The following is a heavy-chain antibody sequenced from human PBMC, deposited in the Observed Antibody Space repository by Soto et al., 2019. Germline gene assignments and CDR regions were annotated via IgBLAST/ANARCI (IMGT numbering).Heavy chain of an antibody. CDR2: INPNSGGT. J-gene: IGHJ4*02. Sequence: QVQLVQSGAEVKKPGASVKVSCKASGYTFTGYYMHWVRQAPGQGLEWMGWINPNSGGTNDAQKFQGRVTMTRDTSISTAYMELSRLRSDDTAVYYCAFLEGGYYSRRWGQGTLVTVSS. V-gene: IGHV1-2*02. D-gene: IGHD3-22*01. CDR3: AFLEGGYYSRR. CDR1: GYTFTGYY.